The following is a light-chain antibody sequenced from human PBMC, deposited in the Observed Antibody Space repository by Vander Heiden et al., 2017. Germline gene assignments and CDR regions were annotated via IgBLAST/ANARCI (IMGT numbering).Light chain of an antibody. J-gene: IGKJ2*01. Sequence: DIQMTQSPSSLSASVGDRVTITCRASQSISSYLNWYQQKPGKAPKLLIYAASSLQSGVPSRFSGSGSGTDFTLTISSLQPEDFATYYCQQSYSTHPTFGQATKLEIK. CDR1: QSISSY. CDR2: AAS. V-gene: IGKV1-39*01. CDR3: QQSYSTHPT.